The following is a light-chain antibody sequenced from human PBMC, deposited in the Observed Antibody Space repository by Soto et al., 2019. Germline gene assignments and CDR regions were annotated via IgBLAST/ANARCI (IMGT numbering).Light chain of an antibody. J-gene: IGKJ2*01. V-gene: IGKV3-15*01. CDR3: QQYNNWPYT. CDR1: QSVSSN. Sequence: EIVVTQSPATLSVSPGETTTLSCRASQSVSSNFAWYQQKPGQAPRLLIYGASTRATGIPARFSGSGSGTEFTLTISSLQSEDFAVYYCQQYNNWPYTFGQGTRLEIK. CDR2: GAS.